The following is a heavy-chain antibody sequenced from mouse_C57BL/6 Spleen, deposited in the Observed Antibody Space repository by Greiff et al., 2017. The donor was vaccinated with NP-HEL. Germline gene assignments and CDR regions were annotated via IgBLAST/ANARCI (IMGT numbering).Heavy chain of an antibody. J-gene: IGHJ2*01. Sequence: QVQLQQPGAELVRPGSSVKLSCKASGYTFTSYWMDWVKQRPGQGLEWIGNIYPSDSETHYNQKFKDKATLTVDKSSSTAYMQLSSLTSEDSAVYYCARGGLGFDGVDYWGQGTTLTVYS. CDR2: IYPSDSET. D-gene: IGHD4-1*01. V-gene: IGHV1-61*01. CDR1: GYTFTSYW. CDR3: ARGGLGFDGVDY.